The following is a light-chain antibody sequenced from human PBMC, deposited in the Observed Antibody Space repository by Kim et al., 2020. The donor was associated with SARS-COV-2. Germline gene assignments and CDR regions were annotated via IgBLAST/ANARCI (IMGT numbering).Light chain of an antibody. V-gene: IGKV3-20*01. Sequence: EIVLTQSPGTLSLSPGERATLSCRASQSVSNNYLAWYQQKPGQAPRLLIYGASTRATGIPDRFSGSGSGTDFTLTISRLESEDFAVYYCQRYGDSPPWTFGQGTKVDIK. CDR2: GAS. J-gene: IGKJ1*01. CDR3: QRYGDSPPWT. CDR1: QSVSNNY.